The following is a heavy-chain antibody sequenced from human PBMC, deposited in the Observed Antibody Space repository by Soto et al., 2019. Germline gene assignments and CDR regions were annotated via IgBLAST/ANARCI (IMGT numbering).Heavy chain of an antibody. CDR1: GYTFTGYY. Sequence: ASVKVSCKASGYTFTGYYMHWVRQAPGQGLEWMGWINPNSGGTNYAQKFQGWVTMTRDTSISTAYMELSRLRSNDTAVYYCARDWRILYGAGYYYYGMDVWGQGTTVT. V-gene: IGHV1-2*04. J-gene: IGHJ6*02. CDR3: ARDWRILYGAGYYYYGMDV. D-gene: IGHD2-8*01. CDR2: INPNSGGT.